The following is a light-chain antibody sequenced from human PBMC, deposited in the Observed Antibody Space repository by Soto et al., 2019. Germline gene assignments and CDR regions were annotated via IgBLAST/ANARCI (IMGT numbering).Light chain of an antibody. CDR1: QNVGSSY. CDR3: QQYGSSLRFT. V-gene: IGKV3-20*01. Sequence: EIVLTQSPGTLSLSPGEGATLSCRASQNVGSSYLAWYQQKPGQAPRLLISGGSSRAPGIPDRFSGGGSGTDFTLTISRLEPEDFAVYYCQQYGSSLRFTFGPGTRVDIK. CDR2: GGS. J-gene: IGKJ3*01.